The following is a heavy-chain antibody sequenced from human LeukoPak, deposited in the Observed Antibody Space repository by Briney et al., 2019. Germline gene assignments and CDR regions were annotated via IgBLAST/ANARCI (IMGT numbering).Heavy chain of an antibody. D-gene: IGHD2-15*01. J-gene: IGHJ4*02. CDR2: ISSSSSYT. CDR3: AKDLRCTDGSCKYFES. Sequence: GGSLRLSCAASGFSFSDYYISWIRQAPGKGLEWVSYISSSSSYTNYADSVKGRFTISRDNPKNSLYLHMDSLRAEDTALYYCAKDLRCTDGSCKYFESWGQGTLVTVSS. CDR1: GFSFSDYY. V-gene: IGHV3-11*05.